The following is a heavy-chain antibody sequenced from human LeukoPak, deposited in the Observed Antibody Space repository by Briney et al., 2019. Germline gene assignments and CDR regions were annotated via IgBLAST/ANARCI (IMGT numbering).Heavy chain of an antibody. CDR2: IYTSGST. J-gene: IGHJ4*02. CDR1: GGSISSYY. Sequence: PSETLSLTCTVSGGSISSYYWSWIRQPPGKGLEWIGYIYTSGSTNYNPSLKSRVTISVDTSKNQFSLKLSSVTAADTAVYYCARHSDKYYYGSNFDYWGQGTLVTVSS. V-gene: IGHV4-4*09. CDR3: ARHSDKYYYGSNFDY. D-gene: IGHD3-10*01.